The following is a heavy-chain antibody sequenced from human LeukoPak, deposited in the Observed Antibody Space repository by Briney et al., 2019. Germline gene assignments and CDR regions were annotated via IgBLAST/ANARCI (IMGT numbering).Heavy chain of an antibody. CDR3: APTVDYFDRSGYNQGGD. V-gene: IGHV3-7*03. J-gene: IGHJ4*02. Sequence: PGGSLRLSCAASGFTFSRYWMTWVRQAPGKGLEWVANIKEDGSKKNYVDSVKGRFTISRDNSKNSLYLQMNSLRAEDTAVYYCAPTVDYFDRSGYNQGGDWGQGTLVTVSS. D-gene: IGHD3-22*01. CDR2: IKEDGSKK. CDR1: GFTFSRYW.